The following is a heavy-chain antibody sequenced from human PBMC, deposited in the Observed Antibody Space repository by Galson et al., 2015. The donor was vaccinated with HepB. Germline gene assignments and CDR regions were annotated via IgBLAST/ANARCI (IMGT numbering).Heavy chain of an antibody. CDR1: GGSFMSSSYY. J-gene: IGHJ5*02. Sequence: ETLSLTCTVSGGSFMSSSYYWGWIRQPPGKGLEWIGTFYYNGTTYYNPSLKGRVIMSVDTSKNHFSLSVNSVAAADTAIYYCAVMDGYNVGGWFDPWGQGTPVTVSS. CDR2: FYYNGTT. CDR3: AVMDGYNVGGWFDP. D-gene: IGHD5-24*01. V-gene: IGHV4-39*02.